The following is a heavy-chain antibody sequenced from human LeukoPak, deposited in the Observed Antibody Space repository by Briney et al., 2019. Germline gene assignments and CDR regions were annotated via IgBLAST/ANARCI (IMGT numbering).Heavy chain of an antibody. Sequence: GGSLRLSCAASGFTFSSYGIHWVRQAPGKGLEWVAVIWYDGSNKYYADSVKGRFTISRDDSKNTMYLQMNSLRVEDTAVYYCARDLTHYFDYWGQGTLVTVSS. CDR2: IWYDGSNK. J-gene: IGHJ4*02. CDR3: ARDLTHYFDY. V-gene: IGHV3-33*01. CDR1: GFTFSSYG.